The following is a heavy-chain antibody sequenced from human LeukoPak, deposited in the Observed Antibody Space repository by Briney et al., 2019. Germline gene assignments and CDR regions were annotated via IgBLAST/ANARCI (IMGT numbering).Heavy chain of an antibody. CDR1: GYTFTSYG. Sequence: ASVKVSCKASGYTFTSYGISWVRQAPGQGLEWMGWISAYNGNTNYAQKLQGRVTMTTDTSTSTAFMELRSLRSDDTAVYYCARSSGYDWRDYFDYWGQGTLVTVSS. V-gene: IGHV1-18*04. CDR3: ARSSGYDWRDYFDY. J-gene: IGHJ4*02. CDR2: ISAYNGNT. D-gene: IGHD5-12*01.